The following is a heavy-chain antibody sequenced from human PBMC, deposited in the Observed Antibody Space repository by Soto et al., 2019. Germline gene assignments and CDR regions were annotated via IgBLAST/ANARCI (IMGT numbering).Heavy chain of an antibody. V-gene: IGHV1-69*13. CDR3: ASVATYDYDSSSYYYGAGC. D-gene: IGHD3-22*01. J-gene: IGHJ4*02. CDR2: IIPIFGKA. CDR1: GGTFSSYA. Sequence: ASVKVSCKASGGTFSSYAISWVRQATGQGLEWMGGIIPIFGKANYAQKFQGRVTITADESTSTAYMELSSLRSEDTAVYYCASVATYDYDSSSYYYGAGCCGQGTLVTVSS.